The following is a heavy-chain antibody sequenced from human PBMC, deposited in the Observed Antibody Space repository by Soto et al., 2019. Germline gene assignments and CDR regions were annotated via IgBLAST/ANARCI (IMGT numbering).Heavy chain of an antibody. CDR3: ARSAIYSYGANYFDY. CDR2: IYPGDSDT. Sequence: PGESLKISCKGSGYSFTNYWIGWVRQMPGKGLEWMGIIYPGDSDTRYSPSFEGQVTISVDKSIITAYLQWNSLKASDTAMYYCARSAIYSYGANYFDYWGQGALVTVYS. V-gene: IGHV5-51*01. J-gene: IGHJ4*02. CDR1: GYSFTNYW. D-gene: IGHD5-18*01.